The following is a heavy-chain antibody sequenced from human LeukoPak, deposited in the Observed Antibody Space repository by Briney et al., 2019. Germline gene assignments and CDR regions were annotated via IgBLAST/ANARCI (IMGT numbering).Heavy chain of an antibody. CDR3: ARDSRPDVLRDAFDI. Sequence: SETLSLTCTVSGGSISSGSYYWSWIRQPAGKGLEWIGRIYTSGSTNYNPSLKSRVTISVDTSKNQFSLKLSSVTAADTAVYYCARDSRPDVLRDAFDIWGQGTMVTVSS. CDR2: IYTSGST. J-gene: IGHJ3*02. CDR1: GGSISSGSYY. V-gene: IGHV4-61*02. D-gene: IGHD6-6*01.